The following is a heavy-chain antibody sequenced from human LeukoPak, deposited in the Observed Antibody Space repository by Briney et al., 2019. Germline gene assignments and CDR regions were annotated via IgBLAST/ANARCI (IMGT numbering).Heavy chain of an antibody. CDR2: IYTSGST. D-gene: IGHD3-10*01. CDR3: ARGGLLLWFGELLSHAFDI. V-gene: IGHV4-61*02. J-gene: IGHJ3*02. Sequence: PSQTLSLTCTVSGGSISSGSYYWIWIRQPAGKGLEWIGRIYTSGSTNYNPFLKSRVTISVDTSKNQFSLKLSSVTAADTAVYYCARGGLLLWFGELLSHAFDIWGQGTMVTVSS. CDR1: GGSISSGSYY.